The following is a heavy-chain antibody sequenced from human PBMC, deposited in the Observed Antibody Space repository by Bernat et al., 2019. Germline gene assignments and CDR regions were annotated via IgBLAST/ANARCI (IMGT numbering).Heavy chain of an antibody. Sequence: QVQLVQSGAEVKKPGASVKVSCKASGYTFTSYAMHWVRQAPGQRLEWMGWINAGNGNTKYSQKFQVRVTITRDTSASTAYMELSSLRSEDTAVYYCARGAEFYYDSSGYYYSLGYWGQGTLVTVSS. CDR1: GYTFTSYA. V-gene: IGHV1-3*01. CDR2: INAGNGNT. CDR3: ARGAEFYYDSSGYYYSLGY. D-gene: IGHD3-22*01. J-gene: IGHJ4*02.